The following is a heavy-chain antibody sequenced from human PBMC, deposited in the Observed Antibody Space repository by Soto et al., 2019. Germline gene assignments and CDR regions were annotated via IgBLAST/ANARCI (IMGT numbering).Heavy chain of an antibody. CDR2: IHSSGST. J-gene: IGHJ5*02. Sequence: QVQLQASGPGLVKPSETLSLTCTVSGASMNSYHWSWIRQPAGKGLEWLGHIHSSGSTNYKPSLKSRVTMSVDTSKNQFSLRLMSLTAADTAVYYCARDQGVAAAGITWFDPWGQGSLVTVSS. CDR3: ARDQGVAAAGITWFDP. V-gene: IGHV4-4*07. CDR1: GASMNSYH. D-gene: IGHD6-13*01.